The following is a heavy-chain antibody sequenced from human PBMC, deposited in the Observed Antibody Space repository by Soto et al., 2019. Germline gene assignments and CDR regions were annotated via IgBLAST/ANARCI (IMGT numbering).Heavy chain of an antibody. CDR1: GYTLTELS. CDR3: ATGSLSPPSPTLSYYYYMDV. V-gene: IGHV1-24*01. D-gene: IGHD3-16*01. Sequence: QVQLVQSGAEVKKPGASVKVSCKVSGYTLTELSMHWVRQAPGKGLEWMGGFDPEDGETIYAQKFQGRVTMTEDTSTDTAYMELSSLRSEDTAVYYCATGSLSPPSPTLSYYYYMDVWGKGTTVTVSS. CDR2: FDPEDGET. J-gene: IGHJ6*03.